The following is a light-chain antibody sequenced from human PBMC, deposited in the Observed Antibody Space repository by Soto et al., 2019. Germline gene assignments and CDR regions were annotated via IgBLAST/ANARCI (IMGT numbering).Light chain of an antibody. CDR2: EVS. J-gene: IGLJ1*01. CDR1: SSDVGSYNL. CDR3: CSYAGSSTPLI. Sequence: SALNQPAAFSGSPGHSITISCTGTSSDVGSYNLVSWYQQHPGKAPKLMIYEVSKRPSGVSNRFSGSKSGNTASLTISGLQAEEEADHYCCSYAGSSTPLIFGTGTKVTVL. V-gene: IGLV2-23*02.